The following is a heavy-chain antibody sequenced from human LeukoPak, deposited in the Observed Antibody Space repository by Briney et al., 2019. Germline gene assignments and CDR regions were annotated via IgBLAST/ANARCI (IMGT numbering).Heavy chain of an antibody. D-gene: IGHD3-22*01. Sequence: GGSLRLSCAASGFTFSSYSMNWVRQAPGKGLEWVSYISSSSSTIYYADSVKGRFTISRDNAKNSLYLQMNSLRAEDSAVYYCARDRGGYDYWGQGTLVTVSS. CDR1: GFTFSSYS. CDR3: ARDRGGYDY. CDR2: ISSSSSTI. V-gene: IGHV3-48*01. J-gene: IGHJ4*02.